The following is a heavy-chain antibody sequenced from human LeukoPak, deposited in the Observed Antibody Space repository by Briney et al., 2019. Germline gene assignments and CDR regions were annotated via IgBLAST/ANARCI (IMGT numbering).Heavy chain of an antibody. D-gene: IGHD6-13*01. J-gene: IGHJ4*02. CDR3: ASSIAAAGTFDY. CDR2: ISGSGGST. Sequence: GGSLRLSCAASGFTFSSYAMSWVRQAPGKGLGWVSAISGSGGSTYYADSVKGRFTISRDNSKNTLYLQMNSLRAEDTAVYYCASSIAAAGTFDYWGQGTLVTVSS. CDR1: GFTFSSYA. V-gene: IGHV3-23*01.